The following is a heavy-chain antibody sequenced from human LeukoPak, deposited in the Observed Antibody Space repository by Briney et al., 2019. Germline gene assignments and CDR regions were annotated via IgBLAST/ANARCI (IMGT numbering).Heavy chain of an antibody. Sequence: QAGGSLRLSCAASGFTFSSYSMNWVRQAPGKGLEWVSYISSSSSTIYYADSVKGRFTISRDNAKNTLYLQMNSLRAEDTAVYYCAKVGRDGYTGFIADYWGQGTLVTVSS. V-gene: IGHV3-48*01. D-gene: IGHD5-24*01. CDR1: GFTFSSYS. CDR3: AKVGRDGYTGFIADY. J-gene: IGHJ4*02. CDR2: ISSSSSTI.